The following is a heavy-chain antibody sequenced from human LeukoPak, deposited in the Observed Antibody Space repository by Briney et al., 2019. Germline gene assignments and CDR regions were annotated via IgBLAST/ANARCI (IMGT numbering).Heavy chain of an antibody. J-gene: IGHJ5*02. V-gene: IGHV3-30-3*01. CDR2: ISYDGSNK. CDR1: GFTFSSYA. Sequence: GGSLGLSCAASGFTFSSYAMLWVRQAPGKGLEWVAVISYDGSNKYYADSVKGRFTISRDNSKNTLYLQMNSLRAEDTAVYYCARGWLLLRTHNNWFDPWGQGTLVTVSS. CDR3: ARGWLLLRTHNNWFDP. D-gene: IGHD3-22*01.